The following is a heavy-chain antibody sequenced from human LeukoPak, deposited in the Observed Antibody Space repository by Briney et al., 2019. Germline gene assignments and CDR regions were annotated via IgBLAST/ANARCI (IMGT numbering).Heavy chain of an antibody. J-gene: IGHJ4*02. CDR3: AVGRDGYNFDY. D-gene: IGHD5-24*01. CDR2: INPSGGST. CDR1: GGTFSSYA. V-gene: IGHV1-46*01. Sequence: ASVKVSCKASGGTFSSYAISWVRQAPGQGLEWMGIINPSGGSTSYAQKFQGRVTMTRDTSTSTVYMELSSLRSEDTAVYYCAVGRDGYNFDYWGQGTLVTVSS.